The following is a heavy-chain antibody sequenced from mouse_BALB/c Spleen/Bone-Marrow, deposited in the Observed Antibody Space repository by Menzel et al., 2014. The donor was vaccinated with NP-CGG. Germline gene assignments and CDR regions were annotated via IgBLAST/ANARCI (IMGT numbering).Heavy chain of an antibody. J-gene: IGHJ1*01. D-gene: IGHD2-3*01. CDR3: VRGGGDGYYNWYSDV. CDR1: GFSLTSYG. V-gene: IGHV2-9*02. Sequence: VQRVESGPGLVAPSQSLSITCTVSGFSLTSYGVHWVRQPPGKGLEWLGVIWAGGSTNYNSALMSRLSISKDNSKSQVFLKMNSLQTDDKAMYYCVRGGGDGYYNWYSDVWGAGTTVTVSS. CDR2: IWAGGST.